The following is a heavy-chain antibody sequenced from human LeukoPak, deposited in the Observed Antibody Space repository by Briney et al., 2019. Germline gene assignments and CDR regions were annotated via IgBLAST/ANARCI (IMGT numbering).Heavy chain of an antibody. CDR2: IWYDGSNK. CDR3: AKTGNYYDSSGYCLDY. CDR1: GFTFSSYG. Sequence: PGRSLRLSCAASGFTFSSYGMHWVCQAPGKGLEWVAVIWYDGSNKYYADSVKGRFTISRDNSKNTLYLQMNSLRAEDTAVYYCAKTGNYYDSSGYCLDYWGQGTLVTVSS. D-gene: IGHD3-22*01. V-gene: IGHV3-33*06. J-gene: IGHJ4*02.